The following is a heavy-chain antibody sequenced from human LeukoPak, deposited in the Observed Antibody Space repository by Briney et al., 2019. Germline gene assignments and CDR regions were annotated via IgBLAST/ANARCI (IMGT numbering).Heavy chain of an antibody. J-gene: IGHJ4*02. D-gene: IGHD3-22*01. Sequence: ASVMVSCKASGYTFTGYYMHWVRQAPGQGLEWMGWINPNSGGTNYAQKFQGRVTMTRDTSISTAYMELSRLRSDDTAVYYCARDKEILIYFDSSGYYFDYWGQGTLVTVSS. V-gene: IGHV1-2*02. CDR2: INPNSGGT. CDR3: ARDKEILIYFDSSGYYFDY. CDR1: GYTFTGYY.